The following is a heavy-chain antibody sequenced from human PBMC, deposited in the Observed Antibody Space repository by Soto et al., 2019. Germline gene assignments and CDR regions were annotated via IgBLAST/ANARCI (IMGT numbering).Heavy chain of an antibody. CDR3: AISGVLEPRDY. CDR2: ISAYTGNT. Sequence: QVQLVQSGAEVKKPGASVKVSCKASGYTFTSYGISWVRQAPGQGLEWMGWISAYTGNTNDAQKLQGRVTMTTDTCTSTAYMELRSVRSDDTAVYCFAISGVLEPRDYWGQRTMVTVAS. V-gene: IGHV1-18*01. J-gene: IGHJ4*02. CDR1: GYTFTSYG. D-gene: IGHD3-3*01.